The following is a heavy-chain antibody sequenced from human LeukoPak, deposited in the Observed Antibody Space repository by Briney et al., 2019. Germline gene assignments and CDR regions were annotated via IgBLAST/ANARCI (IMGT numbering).Heavy chain of an antibody. CDR3: ARDFVPDDAFDI. D-gene: IGHD2-2*01. J-gene: IGHJ3*02. CDR1: GFTLGDYA. V-gene: IGHV3-30-3*01. CDR2: ISYDGSNK. Sequence: GGSLRLSCTACGFTLGDYAMRGLRQARGKGLEWVAVISYDGSNKYYADSVKGRFTISRDNSKNTLYLQMNSLRAEDTAVYYCARDFVPDDAFDIWGQGTMVTVSS.